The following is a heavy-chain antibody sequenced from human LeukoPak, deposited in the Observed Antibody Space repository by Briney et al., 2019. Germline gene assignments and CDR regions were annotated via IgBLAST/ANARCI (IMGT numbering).Heavy chain of an antibody. V-gene: IGHV3-23*01. CDR2: LSGSGAIT. CDR1: GFTFSSYG. J-gene: IGHJ4*02. Sequence: GGSLRLSCAASGFTFSSYGIYWFRQAPGKGLEWVSGLSGSGAITYYADSVKGRFTISRDNPKNTMYLQMNSLRAEDTAIYYCAKGGTTAVTTTYFDYWGQGTLVTVSS. CDR3: AKGGTTAVTTTYFDY. D-gene: IGHD4-17*01.